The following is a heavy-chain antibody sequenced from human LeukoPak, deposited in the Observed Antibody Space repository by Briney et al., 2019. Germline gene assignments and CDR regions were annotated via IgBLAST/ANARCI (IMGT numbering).Heavy chain of an antibody. Sequence: GRSLRLSCAASGFTFSSYGMHWVRQAPGKGLEWVAVISYYGSNKYYADSVKGRFTISRDNSKNTLYLQMNSLRAEDTAVYYCAKGRRVGSLIAADYWGQGTLVTVSS. J-gene: IGHJ4*02. V-gene: IGHV3-30*18. CDR1: GFTFSSYG. D-gene: IGHD6-13*01. CDR3: AKGRRVGSLIAADY. CDR2: ISYYGSNK.